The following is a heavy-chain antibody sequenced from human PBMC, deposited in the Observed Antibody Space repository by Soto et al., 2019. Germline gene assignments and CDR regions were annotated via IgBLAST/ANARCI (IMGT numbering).Heavy chain of an antibody. D-gene: IGHD3-3*01. V-gene: IGHV3-11*01. CDR3: ARSFTIFGVVNYYGMDV. J-gene: IGHJ6*02. CDR1: GFTFSDYY. Sequence: PGGSLRLSCAASGFTFSDYYMSWIRQAPGKGLEWVSYISSSGSTIYYADSVKGRFTISRDNAKNSLYLQMNSLRAEDTAVYYCARSFTIFGVVNYYGMDVWGQGTTVTVSS. CDR2: ISSSGSTI.